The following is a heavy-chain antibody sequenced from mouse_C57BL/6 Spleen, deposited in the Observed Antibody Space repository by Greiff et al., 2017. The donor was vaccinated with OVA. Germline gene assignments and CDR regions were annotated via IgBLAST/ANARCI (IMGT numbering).Heavy chain of an antibody. J-gene: IGHJ3*01. CDR3: ARAGSSPAWFAY. Sequence: QVQLQQPGAELVRPGSSVKLSCKASGYTFTSYWMHWVKQRPIQGLEWIGNIDPSDSETHYNQKFQDQATLTVDKSSSTAYMQLSSLTSEDSAVYYCARAGSSPAWFAYWGQGTLVTVSA. CDR1: GYTFTSYW. CDR2: IDPSDSET. V-gene: IGHV1-52*01. D-gene: IGHD1-1*01.